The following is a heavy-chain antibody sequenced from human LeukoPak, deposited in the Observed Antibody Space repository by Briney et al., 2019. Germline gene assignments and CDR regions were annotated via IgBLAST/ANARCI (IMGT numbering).Heavy chain of an antibody. J-gene: IGHJ4*02. Sequence: QPGGSLRLSCAASGFTFSSYGMHWVRQAPGKGLEWVALIWYDGSNKYYADSVKGRHTISRDNSKNTLYLQMNSLRAEDTAVYYCAREGPRGNSQFDYWGQGTLVTVSS. V-gene: IGHV3-33*01. CDR2: IWYDGSNK. D-gene: IGHD2/OR15-2a*01. CDR1: GFTFSSYG. CDR3: AREGPRGNSQFDY.